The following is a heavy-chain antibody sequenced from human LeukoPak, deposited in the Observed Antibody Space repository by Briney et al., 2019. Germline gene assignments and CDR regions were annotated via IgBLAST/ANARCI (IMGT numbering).Heavy chain of an antibody. CDR2: IYSGGST. CDR3: ARDGSSSWYDGAFDI. J-gene: IGHJ3*02. D-gene: IGHD6-13*01. Sequence: GGSLRLSFAASGFTVSSNYMSWVRQAPGKGLEWVSVIYSGGSTYYADSVKGRFTISRDNPKNTLYLQMNSLRAEDTAVYYCARDGSSSWYDGAFDIWGQGTMVTVSS. V-gene: IGHV3-66*01. CDR1: GFTVSSNY.